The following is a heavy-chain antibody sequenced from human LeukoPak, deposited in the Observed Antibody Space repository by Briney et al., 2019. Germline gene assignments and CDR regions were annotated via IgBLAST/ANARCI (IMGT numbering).Heavy chain of an antibody. CDR1: GGSITSSVYY. D-gene: IGHD1-26*01. CDR3: ARDGGIDSGSYFDY. Sequence: SETLSLTCTVSGGSITSSVYYWGWIRQPPGKGLEWIGSISYSGSTYYNPSLRSRVTVSVDTSKNHFSLKLSSVTAADTAVYYCARDGGIDSGSYFDYWGQGTLVTVSS. V-gene: IGHV4-39*02. J-gene: IGHJ4*02. CDR2: ISYSGST.